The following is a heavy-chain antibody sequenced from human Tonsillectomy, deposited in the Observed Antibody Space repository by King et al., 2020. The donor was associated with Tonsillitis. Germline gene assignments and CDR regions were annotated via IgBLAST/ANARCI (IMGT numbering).Heavy chain of an antibody. CDR3: AKQYLDAP. Sequence: VQLVESGGGLVQPGGSLRLSCAASGFTFSSYAMNWVRQAPGKGLEWVSSISESGDITDYADTVGGRFTISRDNSRNTLYLQMNTLRAEDTAVYYCAKQYLDAPWGQGVLVTVSP. V-gene: IGHV3-23*04. D-gene: IGHD4-11*01. CDR2: ISESGDIT. J-gene: IGHJ4*02. CDR1: GFTFSSYA.